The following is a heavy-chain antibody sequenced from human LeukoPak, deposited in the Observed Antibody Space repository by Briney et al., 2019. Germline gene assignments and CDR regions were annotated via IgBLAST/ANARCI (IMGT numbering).Heavy chain of an antibody. J-gene: IGHJ4*02. V-gene: IGHV1-18*01. CDR1: GYTFTNYH. CDR2: VSTNDGNT. CDR3: TRAPPGMTMMTDY. D-gene: IGHD3-22*01. Sequence: ASVKVSCKASGYTFTNYHIAWVRQPPGQGLEWMGWVSTNDGNTVYAQRLQGRVTMTTDTSTSVAYMELRSLTSDDTAVYYCTRAPPGMTMMTDYWGQGTLVTVSS.